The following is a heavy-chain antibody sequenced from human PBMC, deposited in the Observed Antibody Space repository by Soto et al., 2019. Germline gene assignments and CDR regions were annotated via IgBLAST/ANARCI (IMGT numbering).Heavy chain of an antibody. Sequence: GGSLRLSCAASGFTFSSYDMHWVRQATGKGLEWVSAIGTAGDTYYPGSVKGRFTISRENAKNSLYLQMNSLRAEDTAVYYCARDHWLRLNYYYYGMDVWGQGTTVTVSS. CDR3: ARDHWLRLNYYYYGMDV. CDR2: IGTAGDT. D-gene: IGHD5-12*01. V-gene: IGHV3-13*01. CDR1: GFTFSSYD. J-gene: IGHJ6*02.